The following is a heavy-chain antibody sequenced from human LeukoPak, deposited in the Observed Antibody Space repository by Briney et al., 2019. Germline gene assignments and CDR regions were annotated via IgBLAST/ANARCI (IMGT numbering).Heavy chain of an antibody. CDR2: LFYTGSP. CDR3: ASDTVVADGFFHS. D-gene: IGHD6-19*01. Sequence: SETLSLTCTVSGHSISSGYYWGWVRQPPGKGLEWIGSLFYTGSPYYNPSPTSRLTMSIDTSKNQFSLKLSSVTAADTAVYFCASDTVVADGFFHSWGQGTLVTVSS. V-gene: IGHV4-38-2*02. J-gene: IGHJ4*02. CDR1: GHSISSGYY.